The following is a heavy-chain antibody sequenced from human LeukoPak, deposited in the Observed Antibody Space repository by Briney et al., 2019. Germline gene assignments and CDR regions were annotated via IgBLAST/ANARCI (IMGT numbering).Heavy chain of an antibody. CDR1: GFVFTSYG. J-gene: IGHJ4*02. D-gene: IGHD3-3*01. CDR3: AYHYDFWSGYYPIDY. V-gene: IGHV1-18*01. Sequence: ASVKVSCKASGFVFTSYGFTWVRQAPGQGLEWMGWISANDGKTHYSEKHQGRVTMSTDTVTSTAYMELRSLRSDDTAVYYCAYHYDFWSGYYPIDYWGQGTLITVS. CDR2: ISANDGKT.